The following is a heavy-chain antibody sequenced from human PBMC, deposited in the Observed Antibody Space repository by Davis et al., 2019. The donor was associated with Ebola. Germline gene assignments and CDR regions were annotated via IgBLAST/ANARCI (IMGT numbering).Heavy chain of an antibody. Sequence: PSETLSLTCTVSGGSISSYYWSWIRQPPGKGLEWIGYIYYSGSTNYNPSLKSRVTISVDTSKNQFSLKLSSVTAADTAVYYCARLVMPLRGSYFWFDPWGQGTLVTVSS. D-gene: IGHD1-26*01. CDR1: GGSISSYY. V-gene: IGHV4-59*08. CDR3: ARLVMPLRGSYFWFDP. CDR2: IYYSGST. J-gene: IGHJ5*02.